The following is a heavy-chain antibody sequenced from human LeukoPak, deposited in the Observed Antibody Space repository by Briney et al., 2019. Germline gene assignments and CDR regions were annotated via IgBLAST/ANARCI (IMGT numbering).Heavy chain of an antibody. Sequence: SETLSLTCTVSGGSISSYYWGWIRQPPGKGLEWIGSIYYNGSTYYNPSLKSRVTISVDTSKNQFSLKLSSVTAADTAVYYCARGRWLRREDAFDIWGQGTMVTVSS. J-gene: IGHJ3*02. CDR1: GGSISSYY. CDR2: IYYNGST. D-gene: IGHD5-12*01. CDR3: ARGRWLRREDAFDI. V-gene: IGHV4-39*07.